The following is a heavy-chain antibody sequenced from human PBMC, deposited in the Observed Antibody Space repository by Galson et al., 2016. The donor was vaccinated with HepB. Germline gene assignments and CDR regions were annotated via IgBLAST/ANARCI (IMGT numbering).Heavy chain of an antibody. CDR1: GFTFSSYA. Sequence: SLRLSCAASGFTFSSYAMSWVRQAPGEGLEWVSGLSNSGGTTYYADSVKGRFTISRDNSKNTLYPQMNSLRAEDTAVYYCSKGLAHSYGYGMDVWGQGTTVTVSS. J-gene: IGHJ6*02. CDR3: SKGLAHSYGYGMDV. CDR2: LSNSGGTT. D-gene: IGHD5-18*01. V-gene: IGHV3-23*01.